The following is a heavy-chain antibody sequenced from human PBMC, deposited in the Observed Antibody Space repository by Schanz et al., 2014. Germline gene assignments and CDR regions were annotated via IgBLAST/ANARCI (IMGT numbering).Heavy chain of an antibody. J-gene: IGHJ4*02. V-gene: IGHV4-59*08. CDR1: GDSITNYY. CDR2: IYNSGDT. CDR3: ARHRLFSWLEGVYVAKANSLDY. Sequence: QVQLQESGPGLVKPSETLSLTCTVSGDSITNYYWSWIRQPPGKGLEWIGYIYNSGDTNYNPSLKSQIIRPLDTPKKQTPWRWGAVPAADTAVYYCARHRLFSWLEGVYVAKANSLDYWGQGTLVTVSS. D-gene: IGHD2-8*01.